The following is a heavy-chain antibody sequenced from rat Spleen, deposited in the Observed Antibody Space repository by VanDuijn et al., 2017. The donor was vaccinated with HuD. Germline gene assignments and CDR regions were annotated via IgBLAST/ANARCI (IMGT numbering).Heavy chain of an antibody. Sequence: EVQLVGSGGGSVQPGRSMKLSCAASGFTFSNYGMAWVCQAPTNGLEWVVSISPTGGSTNYRDSVKGRFTISRDNAKSTLYLQMDSLGSEDTATYYCAADGTRVSRFAYLGQGVMVTVSS. CDR1: GFTFSNYG. CDR3: AADGTRVSRFAY. V-gene: IGHV5-19*01. D-gene: IGHD1-4*01. CDR2: ISPTGGST. J-gene: IGHJ2*01.